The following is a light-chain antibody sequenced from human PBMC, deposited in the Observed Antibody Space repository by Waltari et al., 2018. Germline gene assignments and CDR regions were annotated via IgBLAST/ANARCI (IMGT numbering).Light chain of an antibody. CDR1: QSVSRS. Sequence: EIVLTQSPGTLSLSPGERATLSCRASQSVSRSLAWYQQKPGQAPRLLIYGASRRAIGVPDRFSGSGSGTDFSLTISRLEPEDFAVYYCQHYVRLPVSFGQGTKVEIK. CDR2: GAS. V-gene: IGKV3-20*01. CDR3: QHYVRLPVS. J-gene: IGKJ1*01.